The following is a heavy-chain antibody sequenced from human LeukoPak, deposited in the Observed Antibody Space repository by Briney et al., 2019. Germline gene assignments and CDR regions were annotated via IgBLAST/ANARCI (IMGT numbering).Heavy chain of an antibody. V-gene: IGHV4-31*03. CDR2: IYYSGIT. CDR1: GGSISSGGYY. J-gene: IGHJ6*02. D-gene: IGHD2-21*02. Sequence: SETLSLTCTVSGGSISSGGYYWNWIRQHPGKGLEWIGFIYYSGITDYNPSLKSRVTISVDTFKNQISLKLNSVTAADTAVYYCARDCGGDCTYGMDVWGQGTTVTVSS. CDR3: ARDCGGDCTYGMDV.